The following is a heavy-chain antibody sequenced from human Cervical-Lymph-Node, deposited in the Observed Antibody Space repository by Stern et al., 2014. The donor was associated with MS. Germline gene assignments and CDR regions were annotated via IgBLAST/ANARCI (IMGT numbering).Heavy chain of an antibody. CDR1: GGSISSGSYY. CDR2: ISTSGST. V-gene: IGHV4-61*02. J-gene: IGHJ6*02. D-gene: IGHD3-22*01. Sequence: VQLLESGPGLVKPSQTLSLTCTVSGGSISSGSYYWSWIRQPAGKGLEWIGRISTSGSTNYNPSLKSRVTISVDRSKNQFPLKRSSVTAADTAVYYCARSDSYYYYGMDVWGQGTTVTVSS. CDR3: ARSDSYYYYGMDV.